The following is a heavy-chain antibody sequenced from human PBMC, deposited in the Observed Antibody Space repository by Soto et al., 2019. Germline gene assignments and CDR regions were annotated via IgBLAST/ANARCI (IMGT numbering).Heavy chain of an antibody. Sequence: PGGSLRLSCAASGFTFSNAWMNWVRQAPGKGLEWVGRIKSKTDGGTTDYAAPVKGRFTISRDDSKNTLYLQMNSLKTEDTAVYYCTTAEDSSSFAEPRPKKNYYYYYGVDVWGQGTTVTVS. CDR2: IKSKTDGGTT. V-gene: IGHV3-15*07. D-gene: IGHD6-13*01. CDR1: GFTFSNAW. J-gene: IGHJ6*02. CDR3: TTAEDSSSFAEPRPKKNYYYYYGVDV.